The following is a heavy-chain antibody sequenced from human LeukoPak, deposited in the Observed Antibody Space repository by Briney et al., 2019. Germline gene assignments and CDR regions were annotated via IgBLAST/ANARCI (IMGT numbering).Heavy chain of an antibody. CDR1: GYSFTNYW. D-gene: IGHD6-6*01. Sequence: GESLKISCKGSGYSFTNYWIGWVRQMPGKGLEWMGIIHPGDSDTRYSPSFQGQVTISADKSISTAYLQWSSLKASDTAMYYCARLHEYSSSSYYFDYWGQGTLVTVSS. J-gene: IGHJ4*02. V-gene: IGHV5-51*01. CDR2: IHPGDSDT. CDR3: ARLHEYSSSSYYFDY.